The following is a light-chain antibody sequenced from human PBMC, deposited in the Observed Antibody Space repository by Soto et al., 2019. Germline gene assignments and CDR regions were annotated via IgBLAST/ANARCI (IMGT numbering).Light chain of an antibody. CDR1: SSDVGKYDY. V-gene: IGLV2-8*01. J-gene: IGLJ1*01. CDR3: YTDVAGSKV. CDR2: EVS. Sequence: QSVLAQPPSASGSPGQSVTISCTGTSSDVGKYDYVSWFQHHPGKAPKLIIYEVSKRPSGVPDRFSGSKSGSTASLTVSGLQTEDVADYYFYTDVAGSKVFGLGIKVT.